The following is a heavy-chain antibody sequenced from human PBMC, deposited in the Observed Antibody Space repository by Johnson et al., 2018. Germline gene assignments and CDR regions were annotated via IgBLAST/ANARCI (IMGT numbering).Heavy chain of an antibody. CDR3: AKDPGGYSSSSEYFQH. CDR1: GYTFTSYY. CDR2: INPSGGST. Sequence: QVQLVQSGAEVKKPGASVKVSCKASGYTFTSYYMHWVRQAPGQGLEWMGIINPSGGSTSYAQKFQGRVTMTRDTSTSTVYMELSSLRSEDTAVYSCAKDPGGYSSSSEYFQHWGQGTLVTVSS. D-gene: IGHD6-13*01. J-gene: IGHJ1*01. V-gene: IGHV1-46*01.